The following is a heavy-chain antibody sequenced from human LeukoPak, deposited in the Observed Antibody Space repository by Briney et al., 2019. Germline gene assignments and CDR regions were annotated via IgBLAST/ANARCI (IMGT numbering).Heavy chain of an antibody. CDR3: ARDRETSSCFDY. J-gene: IGHJ4*02. Sequence: GGSLRLSCAASGFTFSSYSMNWVRQTPGKGLEWVSSISSSSSYIYYADSVKSRFTISRDNAKNSLFLQMKSLRAEDTAVYYCARDRETSSCFDYWGQGTLVTVSS. D-gene: IGHD6-13*01. CDR2: ISSSSSYI. V-gene: IGHV3-21*01. CDR1: GFTFSSYS.